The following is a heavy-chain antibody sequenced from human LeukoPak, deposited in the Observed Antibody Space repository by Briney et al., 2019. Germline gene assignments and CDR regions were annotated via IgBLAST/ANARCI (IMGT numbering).Heavy chain of an antibody. CDR2: ISAYNGNT. V-gene: IGHV1-18*01. CDR1: GYTFTSYG. Sequence: ASVKVSCKASGYTFTSYGISWVRQAPGQGPEWMGWISAYNGNTNYAQKLQGRVTMTTDTSTSTAYMELRSLRSDDTAVYYCARDRGAAAGKNWFDPWGQGTLVTVSS. D-gene: IGHD6-13*01. J-gene: IGHJ5*02. CDR3: ARDRGAAAGKNWFDP.